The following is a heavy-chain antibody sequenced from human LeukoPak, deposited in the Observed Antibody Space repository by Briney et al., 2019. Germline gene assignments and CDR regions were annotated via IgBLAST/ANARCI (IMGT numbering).Heavy chain of an antibody. CDR3: ARTTEAHSWRTRYYDYYMDV. Sequence: GGSVRLSCAASGFTFSSYGMSWVRQAPGKGLKWVSAISGSGGSTYYADSVKGRFTISRDNSKNTLYLQMNSLRAEDTAVYYCARTTEAHSWRTRYYDYYMDVWGKGTTVTVSS. CDR2: ISGSGGST. D-gene: IGHD1-1*01. V-gene: IGHV3-23*01. CDR1: GFTFSSYG. J-gene: IGHJ6*03.